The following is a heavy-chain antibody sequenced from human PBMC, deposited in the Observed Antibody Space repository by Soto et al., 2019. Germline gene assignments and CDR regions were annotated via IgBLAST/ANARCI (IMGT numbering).Heavy chain of an antibody. D-gene: IGHD5-12*01. V-gene: IGHV4-59*01. CDR3: ARGTGGRGGYDDAFDI. Sequence: SETLSLTCTVSGGSISSYYWSWIRQPPGKGLEWIGYIYYSGSTIYNPSLKSRVTISVDTSKNQFSLKLSSVTAADTAVYNCARGTGGRGGYDDAFDIWGQGTMVTVSS. CDR2: IYYSGST. J-gene: IGHJ3*02. CDR1: GGSISSYY.